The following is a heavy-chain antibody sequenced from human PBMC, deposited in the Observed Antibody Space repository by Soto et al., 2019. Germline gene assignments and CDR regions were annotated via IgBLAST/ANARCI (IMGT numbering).Heavy chain of an antibody. CDR3: AKDKGVASLDY. Sequence: QVQLVESGGGVVQPGRSLRLSCAASGLNFRAAGMHWVHQTPGKGLEWVAFISSDGNNKYYGDSVKGRFSISRDDSMNSLYLQTNTLRAEDSAVYYSAKDKGVASLDYWGQGTLVTVSS. V-gene: IGHV3-30*18. J-gene: IGHJ4*02. CDR1: GLNFRAAG. CDR2: ISSDGNNK. D-gene: IGHD3-10*01.